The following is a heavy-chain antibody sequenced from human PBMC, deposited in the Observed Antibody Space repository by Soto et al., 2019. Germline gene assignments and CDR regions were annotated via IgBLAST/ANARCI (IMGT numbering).Heavy chain of an antibody. CDR2: INHSGNT. CDR3: ARDRASLVRGIIPRWFDP. J-gene: IGHJ5*02. CDR1: GGSFSGYY. D-gene: IGHD3-10*01. V-gene: IGHV4-34*01. Sequence: SETLSLTCAVYGGSFSGYYWSWIRQPPGKGLEWIGEINHSGNTNYNPSLKSRVTISVDTSKNQFSLKLSSVTAADTAVYYCARDRASLVRGIIPRWFDPWGQGTLVTVSS.